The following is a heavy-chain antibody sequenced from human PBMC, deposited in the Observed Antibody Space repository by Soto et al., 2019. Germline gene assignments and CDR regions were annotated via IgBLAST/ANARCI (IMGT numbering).Heavy chain of an antibody. CDR2: ISAYNGNT. V-gene: IGHV1-18*01. J-gene: IGHJ6*02. CDR1: GYTFTSCG. CDR3: ARGKYDILTGYHSFSMDV. Sequence: ASVKVSCKASGYTFTSCGISWVRQAPGQGLEWMGWISAYNGNTNYAQKLQGRVTMTTDTSTSTAYMELRSLRSDDTAVYYCARGKYDILTGYHSFSMDVWGQGTTVTVSS. D-gene: IGHD3-9*01.